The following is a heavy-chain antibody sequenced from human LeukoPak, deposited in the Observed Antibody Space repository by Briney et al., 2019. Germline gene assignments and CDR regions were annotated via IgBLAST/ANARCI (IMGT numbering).Heavy chain of an antibody. D-gene: IGHD3/OR15-3a*01. CDR2: IHYTGST. CDR3: GRQTPDWAAFDY. CDR1: GGSISNYY. V-gene: IGHV4-59*08. Sequence: SETLSLTCTVSGGSISNYYWSWIRQPPGKGLEWIAYIHYTGSTNYNPSLKSRATISVDTSKNQFYLRLSSVTAADTAVYYCGRQTPDWAAFDYWGQGTLVTVSS. J-gene: IGHJ4*02.